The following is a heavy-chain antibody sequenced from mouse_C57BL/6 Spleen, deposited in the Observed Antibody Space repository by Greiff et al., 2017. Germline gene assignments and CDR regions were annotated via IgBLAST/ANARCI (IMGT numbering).Heavy chain of an antibody. CDR1: GYTFTSYW. CDR3: ASGYGSSPAWFAY. J-gene: IGHJ3*01. V-gene: IGHV1-64*01. Sequence: QVQLQQPGAELVKPGASVKLSCKASGYTFTSYWMHWVKQRPGQGLEWIGMIHPNSGSTNYNEKFKSKAILTVDKSSSTAYMQLSSLTSEDSAVYYCASGYGSSPAWFAYWGQGTLGTVSA. CDR2: IHPNSGST. D-gene: IGHD1-1*01.